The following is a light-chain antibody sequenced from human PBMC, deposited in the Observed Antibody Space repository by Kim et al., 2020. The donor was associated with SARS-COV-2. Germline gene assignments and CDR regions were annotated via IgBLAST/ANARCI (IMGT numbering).Light chain of an antibody. J-gene: IGKJ4*01. CDR3: QKYSSAPLT. V-gene: IGKV3-20*01. CDR1: QRVANTY. Sequence: SPGQRAALSCRASQRVANTYFDWYQQKPGQAPRLLIYTASTRAAGVPDRFSASGSGTDFTLTISRLEPEDFAVYYCQKYSSAPLTFGGGTKVDIK. CDR2: TAS.